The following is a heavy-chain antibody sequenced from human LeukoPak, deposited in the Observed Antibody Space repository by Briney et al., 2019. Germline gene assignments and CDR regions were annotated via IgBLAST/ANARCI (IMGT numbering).Heavy chain of an antibody. CDR2: ISGSGGST. D-gene: IGHD4-17*01. CDR1: GFSVSGYW. V-gene: IGHV3-23*01. J-gene: IGHJ6*02. Sequence: PGGSLRLSCEVSGFSVSGYWMTWVRQAPGKGLEWVSAISGSGGSTYYADSVKGRFTISRDNSKNTLYLQMNSLRAEDTAVYYCAKAEGMVTTFYYYYYGMDVWGQGTTVTVSS. CDR3: AKAEGMVTTFYYYYYGMDV.